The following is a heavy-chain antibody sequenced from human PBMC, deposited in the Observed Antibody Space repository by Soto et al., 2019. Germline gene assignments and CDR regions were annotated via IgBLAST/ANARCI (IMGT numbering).Heavy chain of an antibody. CDR1: GDTFSSYA. D-gene: IGHD3-10*01. CDR3: AREAGDYGHPYFAY. J-gene: IGHJ4*02. CDR2: IIPTFGTV. V-gene: IGHV1-69*01. Sequence: QLVQSGPEVKKPGSSVKVSCKSVGDTFSSYAVSWVRQAPGQGLEWMGGIIPTFGTVNYAQKFQGRATITADESTRLSYMELSSLKSEDTAVYYCAREAGDYGHPYFAYWGQGTLISVSS.